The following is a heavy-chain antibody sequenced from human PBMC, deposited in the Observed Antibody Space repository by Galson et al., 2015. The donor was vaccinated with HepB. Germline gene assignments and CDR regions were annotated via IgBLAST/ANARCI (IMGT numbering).Heavy chain of an antibody. CDR2: IYHSGRT. J-gene: IGHJ6*02. D-gene: IGHD5-24*01. V-gene: IGHV4-4*02. CDR1: GGSISSSNW. CDR3: ERDRNGGPIGV. Sequence: TLSLTCAVSGGSISSSNWWSWVRQPPGKGLEWIEEIYHSGRTSYHPSLKSRVTISVDKSKNQFSLKLSSVTAADTAVYYCERDRNGGPIGVWGQGTTVTVSS.